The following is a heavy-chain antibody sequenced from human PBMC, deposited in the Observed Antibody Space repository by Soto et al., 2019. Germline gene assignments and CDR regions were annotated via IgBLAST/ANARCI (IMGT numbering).Heavy chain of an antibody. CDR2: LIPIFGTA. D-gene: IGHD2-15*01. CDR3: ARGEGGQSPGYNWFDP. Sequence: QVQLVQSGAEVKKPGSSVKVSCKASGGTFSSYAISWVRQAPGQGLEWMGGLIPIFGTANYAQKFQGRVTITEDESTSTAYMELSSLRSEDTAVYYCARGEGGQSPGYNWFDPWGQGTLVTVSS. CDR1: GGTFSSYA. V-gene: IGHV1-69*01. J-gene: IGHJ5*02.